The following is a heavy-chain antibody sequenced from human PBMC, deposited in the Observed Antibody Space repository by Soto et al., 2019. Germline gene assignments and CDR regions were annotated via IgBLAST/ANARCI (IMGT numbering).Heavy chain of an antibody. CDR1: GYNFIYSA. CDR3: ARDTVGPTKGLDI. Sequence: QVHLVQSGAAVKKPGASVKVSCEASGYNFIYSALHWVRQAPGQGLEWMAWINAGNGNTKSSQNFQGRVTITRDTSARTVYMDLRNLTSEDTAVYYCARDTVGPTKGLDIWGQGSMVIVSS. D-gene: IGHD1-26*01. V-gene: IGHV1-3*01. J-gene: IGHJ3*02. CDR2: INAGNGNT.